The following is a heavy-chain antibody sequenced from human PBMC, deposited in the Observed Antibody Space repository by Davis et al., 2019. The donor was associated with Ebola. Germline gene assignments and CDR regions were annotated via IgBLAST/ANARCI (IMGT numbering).Heavy chain of an antibody. CDR3: AGFFDY. Sequence: GESLKISCAASGFMFSSCAMTWVRQAPGKGLEWVSSITSSGSSTDYADSVKGRFTISRDNSKKSLYLQMNGLRAEDTAVYYCAGFFDYWGQGTLVTVSS. J-gene: IGHJ4*02. CDR1: GFMFSSCA. CDR2: ITSSGSST. V-gene: IGHV3-23*01.